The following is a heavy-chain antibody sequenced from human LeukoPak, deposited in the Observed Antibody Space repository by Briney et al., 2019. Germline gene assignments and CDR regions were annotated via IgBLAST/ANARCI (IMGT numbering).Heavy chain of an antibody. CDR1: GFTFSDYY. CDR2: ISSSGTNI. D-gene: IGHD3-16*01. V-gene: IGHV3-11*01. CDR3: ARDPGYDYLWGSSDY. J-gene: IGHJ4*02. Sequence: PGGSLRLSCAASGFTFSDYYMSWIRQAPGKGLEWVSYISSSGTNIYYADSVKGRFTISRDNAKNSLYLQMNSLRAEDTAVYYCARDPGYDYLWGSSDYWGQGTLVTVSS.